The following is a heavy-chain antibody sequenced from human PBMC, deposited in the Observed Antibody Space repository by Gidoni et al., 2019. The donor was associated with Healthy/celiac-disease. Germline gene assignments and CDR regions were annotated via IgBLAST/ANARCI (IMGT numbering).Heavy chain of an antibody. V-gene: IGHV1-69-2*01. CDR1: EYTFTDYY. J-gene: IGHJ4*02. CDR2: VDREDGES. CDR3: ASSPAGANYFDY. D-gene: IGHD2-2*01. Sequence: EVQLVQSGAEVKKPGATVKISCKVSEYTFTDYYMHWVQQAPGKGLEWMGLVDREDGESMYAEKFQGRVSITADTSTDTAYMELSSLRSEATAIYYCASSPAGANYFDYWGQGTLVTVSS.